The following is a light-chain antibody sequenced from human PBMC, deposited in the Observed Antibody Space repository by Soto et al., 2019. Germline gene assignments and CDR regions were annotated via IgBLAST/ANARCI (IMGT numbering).Light chain of an antibody. CDR3: QRYGSSPLIT. CDR2: GTS. CDR1: QSVSSSS. J-gene: IGKJ5*01. V-gene: IGKV3-20*01. Sequence: ETVLTQSPGTLSLSPGERATLSCRASQSVSSSSLAWYQQRPGQAPRLLIYGTSSRATGIPDRFSSSGSGTDFTLTISRLEPEDFAVYFCQRYGSSPLITFGQGTRLEIK.